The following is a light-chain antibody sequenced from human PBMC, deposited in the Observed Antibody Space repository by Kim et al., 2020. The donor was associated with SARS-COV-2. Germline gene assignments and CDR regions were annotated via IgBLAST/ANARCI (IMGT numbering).Light chain of an antibody. J-gene: IGLJ3*02. V-gene: IGLV1-44*01. CDR1: SSNIGSNT. CDR3: STWDDSLNGPV. Sequence: GQMVTISCSGSSSNIGSNTLNWYQQLPGAAPKLLIYTNDNRPSGVPDRFSGSTSGTSASLAISGLQSEDEADYYCSTWDDSLNGPVFGGGTQLTVL. CDR2: TND.